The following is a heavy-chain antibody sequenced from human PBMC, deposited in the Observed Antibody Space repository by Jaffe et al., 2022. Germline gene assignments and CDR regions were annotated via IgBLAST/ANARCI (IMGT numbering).Heavy chain of an antibody. CDR1: GFTFSSYW. CDR2: INSDGSIT. CDR3: ARGKSPINGDLDN. V-gene: IGHV3-74*01. Sequence: EVQLVESGGGLVQPGGSLRLSCAASGFTFSSYWMHWVRQGPGKGLVWVSRINSDGSITSYADSVKGRFTISRDNAKNTLYLQMNSLRVEDTAVYYCARGKSPINGDLDNWGQGTLVTVSS. J-gene: IGHJ4*02. D-gene: IGHD4-17*01.